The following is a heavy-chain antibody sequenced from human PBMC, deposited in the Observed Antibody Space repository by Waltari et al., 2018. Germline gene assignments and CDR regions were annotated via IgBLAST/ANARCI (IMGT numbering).Heavy chain of an antibody. Sequence: QLVESGGGLVQPGGSLRRCCSASGFRVSKSAMHWVRQAPGKGLEYVSTISSNGGNTYYADSVKDRFTISRDNSKNSLYLQMSNLRPEDTALYYCVKGKEVAGNDSWGQGAPVTVSS. D-gene: IGHD6-19*01. CDR3: VKGKEVAGNDS. CDR2: ISSNGGNT. V-gene: IGHV3-64D*08. J-gene: IGHJ4*02. CDR1: GFRVSKSA.